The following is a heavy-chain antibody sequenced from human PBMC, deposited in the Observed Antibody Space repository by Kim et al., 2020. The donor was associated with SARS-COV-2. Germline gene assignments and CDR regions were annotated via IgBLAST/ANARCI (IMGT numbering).Heavy chain of an antibody. V-gene: IGHV1-46*01. CDR3: ARGLGSGSYYRY. Sequence: YAQKFQGRVSMTRDTSTSTGYMELSSLRSEDTAVYYCARGLGSGSYYRYWGQGTLVTVSS. D-gene: IGHD3-10*01. J-gene: IGHJ4*02.